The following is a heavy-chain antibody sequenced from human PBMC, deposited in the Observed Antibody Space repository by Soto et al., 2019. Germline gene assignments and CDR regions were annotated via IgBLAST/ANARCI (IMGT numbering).Heavy chain of an antibody. J-gene: IGHJ3*02. Sequence: GASVKVSCKASGYTFTSYYMHWVRQAPGQGLEWMGIINPSGGSTSYAQKFQGRVTMTRDTSTSTVYMELSSLRSEDTAVYYCARAKNPYYYDSSGYYFQAHGFDIWGQGTMVTVSS. CDR2: INPSGGST. CDR3: ARAKNPYYYDSSGYYFQAHGFDI. V-gene: IGHV1-46*01. D-gene: IGHD3-22*01. CDR1: GYTFTSYY.